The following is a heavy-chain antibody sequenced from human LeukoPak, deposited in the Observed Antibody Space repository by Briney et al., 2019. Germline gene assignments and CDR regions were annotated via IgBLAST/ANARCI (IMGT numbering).Heavy chain of an antibody. CDR1: GGSFSGYY. Sequence: SETLSLTCAVYGGSFSGYYWSWIRQPPGKGLEWIGEINHSGSTNYNPSLKSRVTISVGTSKNQFSLKLSSVTAADTAVYYCARRVVRGVKDYWGQGTLVTVSS. CDR2: INHSGST. J-gene: IGHJ4*02. V-gene: IGHV4-34*01. CDR3: ARRVVRGVKDY. D-gene: IGHD3-10*01.